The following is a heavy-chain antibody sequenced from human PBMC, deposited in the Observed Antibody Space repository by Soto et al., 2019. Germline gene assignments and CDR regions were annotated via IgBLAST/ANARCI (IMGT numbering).Heavy chain of an antibody. J-gene: IGHJ6*02. V-gene: IGHV4-59*01. D-gene: IGHD3-10*01. CDR2: IYDSGST. Sequence: SETLSLTCTVSGGSIISYYWSWIRQPPGKGLEWIGYIYDSGSTSYNPSLKSRVTISVDTSKNQFSLKLSSVTAADTAVYYCAREGLLWFGELTYYYYYGMDVWGQGTTVT. CDR1: GGSIISYY. CDR3: AREGLLWFGELTYYYYYGMDV.